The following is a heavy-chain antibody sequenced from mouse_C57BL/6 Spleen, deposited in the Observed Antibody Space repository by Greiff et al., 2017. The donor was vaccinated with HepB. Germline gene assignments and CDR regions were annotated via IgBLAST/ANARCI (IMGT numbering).Heavy chain of an antibody. D-gene: IGHD1-1*01. J-gene: IGHJ1*03. Sequence: QVQLQQSGAELARPGASVKMSCKASGYTFTSYTMHWVKQRPGQGLEWIGYINPSSGYTKYNQKFKDKATLTADKSSSTAYIQLSSLTSEDSAVYYCARRGITTVVPRYFDVWGTGTTVTVSS. CDR1: GYTFTSYT. CDR2: INPSSGYT. CDR3: ARRGITTVVPRYFDV. V-gene: IGHV1-4*01.